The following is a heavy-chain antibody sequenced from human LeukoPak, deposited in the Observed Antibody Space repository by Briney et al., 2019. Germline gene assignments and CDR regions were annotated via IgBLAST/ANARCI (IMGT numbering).Heavy chain of an antibody. Sequence: AAVKDTRLSSGYTLPKYHMHGVRQAPGQGLEWMGIINPSGGSTIYAQKFQGRVTMPRDTSTSTVYMELSSLRSDDTALYYCARGHWYSWGQVALVTVSS. J-gene: IGHJ1*01. V-gene: IGHV1-46*01. CDR3: ARGHWYS. D-gene: IGHD2-21*02. CDR1: GYTLPKYH. CDR2: INPSGGST.